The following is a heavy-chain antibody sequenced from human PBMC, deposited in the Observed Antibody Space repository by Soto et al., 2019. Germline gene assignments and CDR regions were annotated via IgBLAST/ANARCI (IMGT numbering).Heavy chain of an antibody. V-gene: IGHV1-69*12. D-gene: IGHD3-10*01. CDR1: GGTFSSYA. Sequence: QVQLVQSGAEVKKPGSSVKVSCKASGGTFSSYAISWVRQAPGQGLEWMGGIIPIFGTANYAQKFQGRVTSTADESTSTAYMERSSLRSEDTAVYYCAGPGVRHDPYNWFDPWGQGTLVTVSS. CDR2: IIPIFGTA. J-gene: IGHJ5*02. CDR3: AGPGVRHDPYNWFDP.